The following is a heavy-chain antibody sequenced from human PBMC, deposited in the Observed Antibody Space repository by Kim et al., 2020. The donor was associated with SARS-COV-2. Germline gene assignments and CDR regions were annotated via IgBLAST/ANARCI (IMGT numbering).Heavy chain of an antibody. V-gene: IGHV1-3*01. CDR1: GYTFTSYA. Sequence: ASVKVSCKASGYTFTSYAMHWVRQAPGQRLEWMGWINAGNGNTKYSQEFQGRVTITRDTSASTAYMELSSLRSEDTAVYYCARSGTGVLVGVYWGQGTLVTVSS. J-gene: IGHJ4*02. CDR3: ARSGTGVLVGVY. D-gene: IGHD1-1*01. CDR2: INAGNGNT.